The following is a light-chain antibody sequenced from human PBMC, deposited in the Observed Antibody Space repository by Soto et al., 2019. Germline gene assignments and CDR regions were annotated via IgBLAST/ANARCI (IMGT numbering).Light chain of an antibody. Sequence: ALTQPASVSGSPGQSITISCTGARTDVDGHDYVSWYQQHPGQAPKLIIFDVHNRPSGVSSRFSGSKSGDTASLTISGLRAEDDGDYYCSSYTASTPFYVFGTGTKLTVL. J-gene: IGLJ1*01. CDR1: RTDVDGHDY. CDR2: DVH. CDR3: SSYTASTPFYV. V-gene: IGLV2-14*03.